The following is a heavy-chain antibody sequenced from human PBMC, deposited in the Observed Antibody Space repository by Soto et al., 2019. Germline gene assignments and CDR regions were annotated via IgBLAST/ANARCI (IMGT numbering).Heavy chain of an antibody. J-gene: IGHJ4*02. CDR3: ARVLGSGSYYQGHFDY. CDR1: GGSFSGYY. Sequence: PSETLSLTCAVYGGSFSGYYWSWIRQPPGKGLEWIGEINHSGSTNYNPSLKSRVTISVDTSKNQFSLKLSSVTAADTAVYYCARVLGSGSYYQGHFDYWGQGTLVPVSS. D-gene: IGHD3-10*01. CDR2: INHSGST. V-gene: IGHV4-34*09.